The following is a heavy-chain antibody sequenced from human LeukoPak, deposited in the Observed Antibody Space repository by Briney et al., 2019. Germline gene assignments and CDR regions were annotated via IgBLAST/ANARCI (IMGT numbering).Heavy chain of an antibody. V-gene: IGHV4-38-2*01. J-gene: IGHJ3*02. CDR1: GSSISSGYY. D-gene: IGHD3-22*01. CDR3: ARGPVVVIPFDI. CDR2: IYHSGST. Sequence: KPSETLSLTCPVSGSSISSGYYWGWLRQPPGKGLERIGSIYHSGSTYYNPSLKSRVTISVDTSKNQFSLKLSSVTAADTAVYYCARGPVVVIPFDIWGQGTMVTVSS.